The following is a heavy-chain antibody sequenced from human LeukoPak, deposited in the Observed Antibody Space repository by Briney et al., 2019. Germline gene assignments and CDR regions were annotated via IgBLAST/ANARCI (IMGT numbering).Heavy chain of an antibody. Sequence: RSLRLSCAASGFTFSSYGMHWVRQAPGKGLEWVAVIWYDGSKKYYADSVKGRFTISRDNSKNTLYLQMNSLRAEDTAVYYCAREGCSSTSCYYYYGMDVWGKGATVTVSS. CDR2: IWYDGSKK. CDR3: AREGCSSTSCYYYYGMDV. D-gene: IGHD2-2*01. J-gene: IGHJ6*04. V-gene: IGHV3-33*01. CDR1: GFTFSSYG.